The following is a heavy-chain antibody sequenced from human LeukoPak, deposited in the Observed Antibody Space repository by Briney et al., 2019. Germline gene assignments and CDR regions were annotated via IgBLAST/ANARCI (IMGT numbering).Heavy chain of an antibody. CDR3: ARVMVVSANGEEVLAPPDAFDV. J-gene: IGHJ3*01. Sequence: SQTLSLTCTVSGGSFTSAAYYWTWIRQHPGKGLEWIAYLYYTGDTSYNPSLKSRVTISVYTSKNQFSLTMSSVTAADTAVYYCARVMVVSANGEEVLAPPDAFDVWGQGTVVTVSA. V-gene: IGHV4-31*02. CDR1: GGSFTSAAYY. CDR2: LYYTGDT. D-gene: IGHD2-8*01.